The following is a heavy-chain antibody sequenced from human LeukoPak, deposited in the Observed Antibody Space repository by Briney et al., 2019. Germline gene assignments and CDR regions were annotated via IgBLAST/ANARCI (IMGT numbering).Heavy chain of an antibody. CDR3: AKVEMATIF. CDR2: IGGSGTST. D-gene: IGHD5-24*01. CDR1: GFTFSSYG. J-gene: IGHJ4*02. V-gene: IGHV3-23*01. Sequence: GSLRLSCAASGFTFSSYGMSWVRQAPGKGLEWVSAIGGSGTSTFYGDSVKGRFTISRDNSKNTLYLQMNSLRVEDTAVYYCAKVEMATIFWGQGTLVTVSS.